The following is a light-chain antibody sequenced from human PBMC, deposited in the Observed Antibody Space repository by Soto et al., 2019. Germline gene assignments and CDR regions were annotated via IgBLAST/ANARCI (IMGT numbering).Light chain of an antibody. J-gene: IGKJ2*01. V-gene: IGKV3-15*01. Sequence: EIVMTQSPATQSVSPGERATVSCRASQSVSSNLAWYQQKPGQAPRLLIYGASTRATGIPARFSGSGSGTEFTLTIGSLQSEHFAVYYCQQYNNWPRTFGQGTKLEIK. CDR2: GAS. CDR1: QSVSSN. CDR3: QQYNNWPRT.